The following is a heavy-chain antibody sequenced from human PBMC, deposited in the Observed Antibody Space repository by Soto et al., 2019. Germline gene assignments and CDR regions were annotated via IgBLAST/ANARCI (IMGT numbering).Heavy chain of an antibody. D-gene: IGHD3-16*01. CDR1: GYRFNTYG. J-gene: IGHJ4*02. CDR3: ARSMITVGGVVGDY. CDR2: ISPYNGKT. Sequence: QVQLVQSGAEVKKPGASVKVSCKASGYRFNTYGIVWVRQAPGQGLEWMGWISPYNGKTNYAQKFQGRVTMTTDTSTTTASMELRSLTSDDTAVYFCARSMITVGGVVGDYWGQGTLVTVSS. V-gene: IGHV1-18*01.